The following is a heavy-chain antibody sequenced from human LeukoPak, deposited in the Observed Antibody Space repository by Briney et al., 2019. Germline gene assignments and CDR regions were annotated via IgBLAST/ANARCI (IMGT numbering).Heavy chain of an antibody. V-gene: IGHV3-23*01. Sequence: GGSLRLSCAASGFTFSSYAMSWVRQAPGKGLEWVSAISGSGGSTYYADSVKGRFTISRDNAKNSLYLQMNSLRAEDTAVYYWWRDRGGDIAARPFDYWGQGTLVTASS. CDR3: WRDRGGDIAARPFDY. CDR2: ISGSGGST. CDR1: GFTFSSYA. J-gene: IGHJ4*02. D-gene: IGHD6-6*01.